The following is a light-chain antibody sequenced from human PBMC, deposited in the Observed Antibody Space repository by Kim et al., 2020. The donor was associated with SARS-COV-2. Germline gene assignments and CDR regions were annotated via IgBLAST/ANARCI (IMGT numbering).Light chain of an antibody. Sequence: EIVLTQSPGTLSLSPGERATLSCRASLTDDINFLAWYQQRPGQAPRLLISGASTRATGIPDRFSVSGSGTDFTLTISRLEPEDFAVYYCQHYVTSPYTFGQGTKLEI. CDR2: GAS. CDR1: LTDDINF. V-gene: IGKV3-20*01. J-gene: IGKJ2*01. CDR3: QHYVTSPYT.